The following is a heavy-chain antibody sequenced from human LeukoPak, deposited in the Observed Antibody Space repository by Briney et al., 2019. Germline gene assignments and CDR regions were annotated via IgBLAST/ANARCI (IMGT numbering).Heavy chain of an antibody. CDR2: IYYSGST. CDR1: GGSISSSSYY. Sequence: SETLSLTCTVSGGSISSSSYYWGWISQPPGKGLEWIGSIYYSGSTYYNPSLKSRVTISVDTSKNQFSLKLSSVTAADTAVYYCASGYSYGADYWGQGTLVTVSS. J-gene: IGHJ4*02. CDR3: ASGYSYGADY. V-gene: IGHV4-39*01. D-gene: IGHD5-18*01.